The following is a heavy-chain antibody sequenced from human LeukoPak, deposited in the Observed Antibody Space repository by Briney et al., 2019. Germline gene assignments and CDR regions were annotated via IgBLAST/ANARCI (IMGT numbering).Heavy chain of an antibody. CDR3: AKDATPRNSLWDHFDS. Sequence: PGRSLRLSCAASGFTFNVYGMSWVSQAPGKGMEWVSRVGGGNDIHYADSVKGRYNGSRDDAKSTVYLQMNSLRAEDTAIYFCAKDATPRNSLWDHFDSWVQGTLVTVCS. CDR1: GFTFNVYG. J-gene: IGHJ4*02. CDR2: VGGGNDI. D-gene: IGHD1-7*01. V-gene: IGHV3-23*01.